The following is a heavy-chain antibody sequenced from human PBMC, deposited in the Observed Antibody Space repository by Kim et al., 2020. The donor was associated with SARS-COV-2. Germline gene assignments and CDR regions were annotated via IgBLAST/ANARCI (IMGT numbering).Heavy chain of an antibody. J-gene: IGHJ4*02. CDR2: STI. CDR3: ARALWRRPDY. Sequence: STINYADSVKGQFTISRDNAKNSLYLQMTSLRDEETAVYYCARALWRRPDYWGQGTLVTVSS. V-gene: IGHV3-48*02. D-gene: IGHD2-21*02.